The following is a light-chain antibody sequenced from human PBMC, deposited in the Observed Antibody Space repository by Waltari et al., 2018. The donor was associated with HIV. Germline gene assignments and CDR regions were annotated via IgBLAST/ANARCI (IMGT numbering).Light chain of an antibody. CDR2: QTN. Sequence: SALIQPPSVSGTPGQTVILSCSGTSSNFWRFYVHWSRHLPATTPTLLIYQTNQRPSGVSDRFTGSKSVSSASLVISGLRGDDEGDYFCAAWDATPKSHWIFGGGTSLTVL. CDR3: AAWDATPKSHWI. CDR1: SSNFWRFY. J-gene: IGLJ2*01. V-gene: IGLV1-47*01.